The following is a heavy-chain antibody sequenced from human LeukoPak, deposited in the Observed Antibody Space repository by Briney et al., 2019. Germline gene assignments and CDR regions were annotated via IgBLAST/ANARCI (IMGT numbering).Heavy chain of an antibody. V-gene: IGHV4-39*07. CDR3: ARTTLVAAGQGAFDI. D-gene: IGHD6-13*01. J-gene: IGHJ3*02. CDR2: INHSGST. Sequence: SETLSLTCSVSGDSISSSSSYWSWIRQPPGKGLEWIGEINHSGSTNYNPSLKSRVTISVDTSKNQFSLKLSSVTAADTAVYYCARTTLVAAGQGAFDIWGQGTMVTVSS. CDR1: GDSISSSSSY.